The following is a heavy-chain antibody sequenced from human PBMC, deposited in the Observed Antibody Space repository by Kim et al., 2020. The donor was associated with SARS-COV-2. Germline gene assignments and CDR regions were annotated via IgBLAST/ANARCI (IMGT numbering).Heavy chain of an antibody. Sequence: SGTLSLPGAVSGLSVSDYFGSWVRQPAGKGLEWIGHIYTNGATTYNPSLQSRVTMSVDTSQNHLSLRLASVTAADTAVYYCANLGDDVFDNW. J-gene: IGHJ3*02. CDR1: GLSVSDYF. CDR2: IYTNGAT. V-gene: IGHV4-4*07. CDR3: ANLGDDVFDN. D-gene: IGHD3-16*01.